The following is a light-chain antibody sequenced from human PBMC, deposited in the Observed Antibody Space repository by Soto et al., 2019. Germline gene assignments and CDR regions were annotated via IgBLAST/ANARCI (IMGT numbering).Light chain of an antibody. CDR1: SSDVGGYNY. CDR2: EVS. CDR3: SSYAGSNNPLVW. Sequence: QSVLTQPPSASGSPGQSVTISCTGTSSDVGGYNYVSWYQQHPGKAPKHMIYEVSKRPSGVPDRFSGSKSGNTASLTVSGLQAEDEADYYCSSYAGSNNPLVWFGGGTKLTVL. J-gene: IGLJ3*02. V-gene: IGLV2-8*01.